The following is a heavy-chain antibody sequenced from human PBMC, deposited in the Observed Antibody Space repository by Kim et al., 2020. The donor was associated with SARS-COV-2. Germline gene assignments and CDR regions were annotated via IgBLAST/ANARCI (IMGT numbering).Heavy chain of an antibody. V-gene: IGHV3-23*01. Sequence: GGSLRLSCAASGFTFSSCTMNWVRQAPGKGLEWVSVISATGSSIYYAYSVKGRFTISRDNAKNTLYLQMNSLTAEDTAVYYCAKSESSAYYALADFWGQGTLVTVSS. CDR3: AKSESSAYYALADF. CDR1: GFTFSSCT. CDR2: ISATGSSI. D-gene: IGHD3-22*01. J-gene: IGHJ4*02.